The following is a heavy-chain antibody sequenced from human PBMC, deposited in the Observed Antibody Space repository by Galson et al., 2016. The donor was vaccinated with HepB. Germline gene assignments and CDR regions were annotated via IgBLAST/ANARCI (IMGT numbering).Heavy chain of an antibody. V-gene: IGHV3-48*02. Sequence: SLRLSCAASGFTFNTYSMNWVRQVPGKGLEWLSYISSVSSPIYYADSVKGRFTISRDNANKSLFLQMNSLRDEDTGIYYCARDDYSWYFELWGRGTLVTVSS. CDR3: ARDDYSWYFEL. J-gene: IGHJ2*01. CDR1: GFTFNTYS. CDR2: ISSVSSPI. D-gene: IGHD4-11*01.